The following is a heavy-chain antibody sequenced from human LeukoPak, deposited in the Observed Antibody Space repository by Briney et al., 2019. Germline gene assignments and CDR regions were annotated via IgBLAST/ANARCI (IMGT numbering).Heavy chain of an antibody. V-gene: IGHV4-59*01. CDR1: GDSIY. CDR3: AIVTSHPRYFDR. Sequence: SETLSLTCSVSGDSIYWSWVRQSPGKGLQWIGTVFSGGATSYSPSLASRVTMSLDKSKSHFSLKLSSVTAADTAIYYCAIVTSHPRYFDRWGQGTLVTVSS. D-gene: IGHD3-9*01. CDR2: VFSGGAT. J-gene: IGHJ4*02.